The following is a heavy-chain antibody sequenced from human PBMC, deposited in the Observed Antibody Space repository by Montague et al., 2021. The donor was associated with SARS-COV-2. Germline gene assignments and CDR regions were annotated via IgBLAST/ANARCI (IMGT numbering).Heavy chain of an antibody. D-gene: IGHD3-22*01. Sequence: PALVKPTQTLTLTCTFSGFSLSTSGVGVGWILQPPGKALEWLALLYLDDDKRYSPSLRSRLTITKDTSKNQVVLTMTNMDPVDTATYYCAHSRYYYYDSSGYRVYYFDYWGQGTLVTVSS. CDR1: GFSLSTSGVG. CDR2: LYLDDDK. J-gene: IGHJ4*02. V-gene: IGHV2-5*02. CDR3: AHSRYYYYDSSGYRVYYFDY.